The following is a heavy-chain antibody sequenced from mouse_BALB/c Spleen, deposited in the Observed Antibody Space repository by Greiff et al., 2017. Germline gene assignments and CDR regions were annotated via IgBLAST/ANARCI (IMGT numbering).Heavy chain of an antibody. J-gene: IGHJ3*01. V-gene: IGHV2-9*02. Sequence: VKVVESGPGLVAPSQSLSITCTVSGFSLTSYGVHWVRQPPGKGLEWLGVIWAGGSTNYNSALMSRLSISKDNSKSQVFLKMNSLQTDDTAMYYCAREWSRGAWFAYWGQGTLVTVSA. CDR2: IWAGGST. CDR3: AREWSRGAWFAY. CDR1: GFSLTSYG. D-gene: IGHD3-3*01.